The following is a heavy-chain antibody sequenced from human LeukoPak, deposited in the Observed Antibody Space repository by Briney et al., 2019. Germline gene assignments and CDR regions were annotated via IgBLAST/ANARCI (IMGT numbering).Heavy chain of an antibody. CDR2: IYTSGST. CDR3: ARGLGDYYYYDMDV. J-gene: IGHJ6*03. V-gene: IGHV4-4*07. Sequence: SETLSLTCSVSGGSVRSFYLGWIRQPAGKGLEWIGRIYTSGSTNYNPSLKSRVTMSVDTSSNHFFLEMRSVTAADTAVYYCARGLGDYYYYDMDVWGKGTTVTVSS. D-gene: IGHD4-17*01. CDR1: GGSVRSFY.